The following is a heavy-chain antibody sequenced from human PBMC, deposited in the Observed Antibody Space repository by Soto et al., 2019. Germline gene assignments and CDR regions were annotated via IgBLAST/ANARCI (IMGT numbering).Heavy chain of an antibody. CDR3: AKGGSFYASGLDY. J-gene: IGHJ4*02. D-gene: IGHD3-10*01. CDR2: IDPSDSYT. CDR1: GYSFTSYW. Sequence: GESLKISCKGSGYSFTSYWISWVRQMPGKGLEWMGRIDPSDSYTNYSPSFQGHVTISADKSISTAYLQWSSLKASDTAMYYCAKGGSFYASGLDYWGQGTLVTVSS. V-gene: IGHV5-10-1*01.